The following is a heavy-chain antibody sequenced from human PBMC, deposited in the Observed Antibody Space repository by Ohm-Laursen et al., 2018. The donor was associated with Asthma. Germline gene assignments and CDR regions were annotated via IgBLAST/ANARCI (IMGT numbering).Heavy chain of an antibody. CDR1: GFTFSSYS. Sequence: SLRLSCAASGFTFSSYSMNWVRQAPGKGLERVSYITSYSSTTYYADSVKGRFTISRDNSKNTLYLQMNSLRAEDTAVYYCARDSRYYYDSSGYYFYWGQGTLVTVSS. V-gene: IGHV3-48*01. J-gene: IGHJ4*02. CDR3: ARDSRYYYDSSGYYFY. D-gene: IGHD3-22*01. CDR2: ITSYSSTT.